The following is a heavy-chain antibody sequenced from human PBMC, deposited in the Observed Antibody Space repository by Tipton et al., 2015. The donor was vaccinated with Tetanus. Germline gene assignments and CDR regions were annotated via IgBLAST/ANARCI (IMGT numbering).Heavy chain of an antibody. D-gene: IGHD6-13*01. CDR1: GFSFSNYA. J-gene: IGHJ4*02. Sequence: GSLRLSCAASGFSFSNYAMSWVRQAPGKGLEWVSAISPSGDATFHADSVKGRLIISRDNSKDTLYLQMNTLRAEDTAVYYCAKEGLSAFDYWGQGTLVSVSS. CDR2: ISPSGDAT. V-gene: IGHV3-23*01. CDR3: AKEGLSAFDY.